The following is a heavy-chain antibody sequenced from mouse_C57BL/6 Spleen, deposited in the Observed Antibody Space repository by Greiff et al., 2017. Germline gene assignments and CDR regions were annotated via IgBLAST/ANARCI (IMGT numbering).Heavy chain of an antibody. CDR2: ISYDGSN. V-gene: IGHV3-6*01. Sequence: EVKLMESGPGLVKPSQSLSLTCSVTGYSITSGYYWNWIRQFPGNKQEWMGYISYDGSNNYNPSLKNRISITRDTSKNQFFLKLNSVTTEDTATYYCARDLWYPYAMDYWGQGTSVTVSS. D-gene: IGHD1-1*02. J-gene: IGHJ4*01. CDR1: GYSITSGYY. CDR3: ARDLWYPYAMDY.